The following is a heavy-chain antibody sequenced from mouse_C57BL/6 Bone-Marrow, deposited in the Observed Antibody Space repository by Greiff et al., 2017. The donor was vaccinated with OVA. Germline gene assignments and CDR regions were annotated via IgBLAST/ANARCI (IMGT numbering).Heavy chain of an antibody. D-gene: IGHD4-1*01. CDR1: GFTFSSYG. CDR2: ISSGGSYT. J-gene: IGHJ2*01. Sequence: EVQLKESGGDLVKPGGSLKLSCAASGFTFSSYGMSWVRQTPDKRLEWVATISSGGSYTYYPDSVKGRFTISRDNAKNTLYLQMSSLKSEDTAMYYCARGRTGTSFDYWGQGTTLTVSS. CDR3: ARGRTGTSFDY. V-gene: IGHV5-6*01.